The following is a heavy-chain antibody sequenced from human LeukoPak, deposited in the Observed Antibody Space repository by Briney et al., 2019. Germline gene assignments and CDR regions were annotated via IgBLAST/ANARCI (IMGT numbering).Heavy chain of an antibody. J-gene: IGHJ4*02. V-gene: IGHV3-33*01. CDR3: ARDRGIVGATWGVYFDY. Sequence: PGGSLRLSCAASGFTFSIYGMHWVRQAPGKGLEWVALIWYDGSNKYYEDSVKGRFTISRDNYRNTLYLQMNSLRAEDTAVYYCARDRGIVGATWGVYFDYWGQGTLVTVSS. CDR1: GFTFSIYG. D-gene: IGHD1-26*01. CDR2: IWYDGSNK.